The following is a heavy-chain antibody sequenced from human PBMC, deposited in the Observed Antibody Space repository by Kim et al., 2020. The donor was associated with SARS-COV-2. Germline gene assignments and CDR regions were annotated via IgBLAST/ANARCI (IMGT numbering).Heavy chain of an antibody. CDR1: GFTFSSYS. J-gene: IGHJ6*02. CDR2: ISSSSSYI. Sequence: GGSLRLSCAASGFTFSSYSMNWVRQAPGKGLEWVSSISSSSSYIYYADSVKGRFTISRDNAKNSLYLQMNSLRAEDTAVYYCARIVGTDFWSGYYKAFYYYYGMDVWGQGTTVTVSS. V-gene: IGHV3-21*01. CDR3: ARIVGTDFWSGYYKAFYYYYGMDV. D-gene: IGHD3-3*01.